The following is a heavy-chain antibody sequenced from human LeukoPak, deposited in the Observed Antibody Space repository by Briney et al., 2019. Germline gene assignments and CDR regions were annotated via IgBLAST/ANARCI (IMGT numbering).Heavy chain of an antibody. V-gene: IGHV4-39*01. CDR1: GGSISSSSYY. CDR2: IYYSGST. CDR3: ARGRRMGITGTRVPGYFDY. D-gene: IGHD1-20*01. J-gene: IGHJ4*02. Sequence: RTSETLSLTCTVSGGSISSSSYYWGWIRQPPGKGLEWIGSIYYSGSTYYNPSLKSRVTISVDTSKNQFSLKLSSVTAADTAVYYCARGRRMGITGTRVPGYFDYWGQGTLVTVSS.